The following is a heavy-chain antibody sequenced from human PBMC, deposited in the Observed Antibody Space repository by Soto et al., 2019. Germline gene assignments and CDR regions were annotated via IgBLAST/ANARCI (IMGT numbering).Heavy chain of an antibody. D-gene: IGHD6-6*01. CDR1: GYTFTSYG. CDR3: ARVSLLMYSSSNWFDP. CDR2: IIAYNGNT. J-gene: IGHJ5*02. V-gene: IGHV1-18*01. Sequence: ASVKVSCKASGYTFTSYGISWVRQAPGQGLEWMGWIIAYNGNTNYAQKLQGRVTMTTDTSTSTAYMELRSLRSDDTAVYYCARVSLLMYSSSNWFDPWGQGTLVTVSS.